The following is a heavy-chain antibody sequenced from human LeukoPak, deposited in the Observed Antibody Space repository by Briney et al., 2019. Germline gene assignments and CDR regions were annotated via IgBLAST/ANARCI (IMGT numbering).Heavy chain of an antibody. CDR2: IYSNGNT. CDR1: GGSISSTGHY. J-gene: IGHJ4*02. D-gene: IGHD2-2*01. Sequence: SETLSLTCSVSGGSISSTGHYWGWIRQSPEKGLDWIGSIYSNGNTYYNPSVKSRVTMSVDTSKNQFSLKLSSVTAADTAVYYCARYCTSTTCILRGFDYWGQGTLVTVSS. CDR3: ARYCTSTTCILRGFDY. V-gene: IGHV4-39*07.